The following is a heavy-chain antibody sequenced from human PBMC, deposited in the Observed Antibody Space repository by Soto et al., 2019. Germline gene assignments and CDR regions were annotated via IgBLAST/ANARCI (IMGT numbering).Heavy chain of an antibody. CDR2: ISGSGGSA. CDR3: AKDSLTMIVAPHPL. Sequence: PGGSLRLSCAASGFTFSSYSMNWVRQAPGKGLEWVSAISGSGGSAYYADSVKGRFTISRDNSKNTLYLQMNSLRAEDTAVYYCAKDSLTMIVAPHPLWGQGTTVTVSS. J-gene: IGHJ6*02. D-gene: IGHD3-22*01. CDR1: GFTFSSYS. V-gene: IGHV3-23*01.